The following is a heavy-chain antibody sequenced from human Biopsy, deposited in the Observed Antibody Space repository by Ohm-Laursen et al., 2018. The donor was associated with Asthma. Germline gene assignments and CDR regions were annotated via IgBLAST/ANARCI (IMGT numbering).Heavy chain of an antibody. V-gene: IGHV1-24*01. J-gene: IGHJ4*02. CDR2: HDHEEGGT. D-gene: IGHD4-17*01. Sequence: AASVKVSCKISGYSLTDLSMHWVRQAPGQGLEWMGGHDHEEGGTVNARRFQGRVTMTEDTSTDTAYMELSSPSSDDTAVYYCASDFPKDYVRYNFQFWGQGTLVTVSS. CDR1: GYSLTDLS. CDR3: ASDFPKDYVRYNFQF.